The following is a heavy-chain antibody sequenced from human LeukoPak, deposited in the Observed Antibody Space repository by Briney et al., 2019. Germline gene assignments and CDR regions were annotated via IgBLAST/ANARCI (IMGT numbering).Heavy chain of an antibody. J-gene: IGHJ4*02. CDR3: ARDAYYYDSSGYYYIDY. CDR1: GFTFSDYY. V-gene: IGHV3-11*01. Sequence: GTSLRLSCAASGFTFSDYYMSWIRQAPGKGLEWVSYISSSGSTIYYADSVKGRFTISRDNAKNSLYLQMNSLRAEDTAVYYCARDAYYYDSSGYYYIDYWGQGTLVTVSS. D-gene: IGHD3-22*01. CDR2: ISSSGSTI.